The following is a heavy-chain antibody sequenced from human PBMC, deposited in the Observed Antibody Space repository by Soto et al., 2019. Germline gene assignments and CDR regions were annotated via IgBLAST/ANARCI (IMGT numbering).Heavy chain of an antibody. V-gene: IGHV3-23*01. Sequence: GGSLRLSCAASGFTFSSYAMSWVRQAPGKGLEWVSATTGGGGITYYADSVKGRFTISRDNAKNTLYLQMNSLRAEDTAVYYCARDIVLLWFGELKYYYGMDVWGQGTTVTVSS. CDR2: TTGGGGIT. CDR1: GFTFSSYA. J-gene: IGHJ6*02. D-gene: IGHD3-10*01. CDR3: ARDIVLLWFGELKYYYGMDV.